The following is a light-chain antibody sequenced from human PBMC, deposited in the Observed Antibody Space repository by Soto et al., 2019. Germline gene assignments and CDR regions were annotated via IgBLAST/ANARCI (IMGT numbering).Light chain of an antibody. CDR2: GAS. CDR3: QQYGNSPQT. J-gene: IGKJ1*01. Sequence: EVVLTQPPVTLSLSPGERATLSCRASQSVSSTYLAWYRHKPGQAPRLLIYGASSRATGIPNRFSGSGSGTDFTLTISRLEPEDFAVYYCQQYGNSPQTFGQGTKVDIK. CDR1: QSVSSTY. V-gene: IGKV3-20*01.